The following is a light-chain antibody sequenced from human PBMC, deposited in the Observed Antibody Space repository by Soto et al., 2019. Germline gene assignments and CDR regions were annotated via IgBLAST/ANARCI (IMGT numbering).Light chain of an antibody. V-gene: IGKV3D-15*01. Sequence: EIVMTQSPATLSVSPGERATLSCRASQSVSSNLAWYQQKPGQAPRLLIHGAFIRATGIPARFSGSGSGTEFTLTISSLQSEDFAFYYCQQYNDWPPEITFGPGTKVDIK. CDR3: QQYNDWPPEIT. CDR2: GAF. J-gene: IGKJ3*01. CDR1: QSVSSN.